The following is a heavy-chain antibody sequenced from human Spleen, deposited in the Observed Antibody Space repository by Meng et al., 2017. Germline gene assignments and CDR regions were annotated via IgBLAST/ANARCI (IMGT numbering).Heavy chain of an antibody. V-gene: IGHV4-31*01. J-gene: IGHJ4*02. CDR2: IYYSGST. CDR3: ARDMVRFTDY. D-gene: IGHD3-10*01. Sequence: QVQSQESGPGLVEPSQTLSLTCTVSGGSINSGDYYWSWIRQHPGKGLEWIGYIYYSGSTYYNPSLKSLVTISVDPSKNQFSLMVSSVTAADTAVYYCARDMVRFTDYWGQGTLVTVSS. CDR1: GGSINSGDYY.